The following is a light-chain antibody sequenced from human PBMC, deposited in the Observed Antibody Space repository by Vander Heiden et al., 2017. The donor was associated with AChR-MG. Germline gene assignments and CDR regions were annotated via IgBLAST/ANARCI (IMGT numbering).Light chain of an antibody. V-gene: IGLV2-23*02. Sequence: QSALTQPASVSGSPGQSITISCTGTSSDVGSYNLVSWYQQHPGKAPKLMIYEVSKRPSGVSNRFSGSKSGNTASLTISGLQAEDEADYYCCSYAGSSSVLFGGGTKLTGL. CDR3: CSYAGSSSVL. CDR1: SSDVGSYNL. CDR2: EVS. J-gene: IGLJ2*01.